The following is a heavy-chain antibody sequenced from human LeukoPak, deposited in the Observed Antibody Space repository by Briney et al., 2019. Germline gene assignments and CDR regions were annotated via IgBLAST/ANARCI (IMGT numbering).Heavy chain of an antibody. Sequence: PSETLSLTCAVYGGSFSGYYWSWIRQPPGKGLEWIGEINHSGSTNYDPSLKSRVTISVDTSKNQFSLKLSSVTAADTAVYYCARGTRNQYYYDSSGSLTGAFDIWGQGTMVTVSS. CDR2: INHSGST. D-gene: IGHD3-22*01. V-gene: IGHV4-34*01. CDR3: ARGTRNQYYYDSSGSLTGAFDI. CDR1: GGSFSGYY. J-gene: IGHJ3*02.